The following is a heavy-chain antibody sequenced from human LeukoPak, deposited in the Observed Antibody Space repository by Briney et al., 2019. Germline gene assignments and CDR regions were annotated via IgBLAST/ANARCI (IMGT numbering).Heavy chain of an antibody. CDR2: IDWDDDK. CDR1: GFSLSTSGMC. D-gene: IGHD3-10*01. J-gene: IGHJ4*02. CDR3: AHWATMVRAFDY. Sequence: ESGPTLVKPTQTLTLTCTFSGFSLSTSGMCVSWIRQPPGKALEWLARIDWDDDKYYSTSLKTRLTISKDTSKNQVVLTMTNMDPVDTATYYCAHWATMVRAFDYWGQGTLVTVSS. V-gene: IGHV2-70*12.